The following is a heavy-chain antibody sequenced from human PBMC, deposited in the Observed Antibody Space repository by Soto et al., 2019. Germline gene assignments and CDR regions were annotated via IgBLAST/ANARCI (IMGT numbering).Heavy chain of an antibody. CDR2: IIPIFGTA. D-gene: IGHD3-22*01. J-gene: IGHJ3*02. CDR3: ARLLYYYDSSAQPRAFDI. V-gene: IGHV1-69*13. CDR1: GGTFSSYA. Sequence: SVKVSCKASGGTFSSYAISWVRQAPGQGLEWMGGIIPIFGTANYAQKFQGRVTITADESTSTAYMELSSLRSEDTAVYYCARLLYYYDSSAQPRAFDIWGQGTMVTV.